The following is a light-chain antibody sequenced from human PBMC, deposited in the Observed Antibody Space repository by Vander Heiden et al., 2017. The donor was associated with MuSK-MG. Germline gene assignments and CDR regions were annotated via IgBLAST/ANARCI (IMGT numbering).Light chain of an antibody. Sequence: EIVMTQSPVTLSVSPGERATLSCRASQSVSGNLAWYQQKPGQAPRLLIYGASTRATGIPARFSGSGSGTEFTLTISSLQSEDFALYYCQQYDNRHTLTFGGGTKVEIK. CDR3: QQYDNRHTLT. CDR2: GAS. J-gene: IGKJ4*01. CDR1: QSVSGN. V-gene: IGKV3-15*01.